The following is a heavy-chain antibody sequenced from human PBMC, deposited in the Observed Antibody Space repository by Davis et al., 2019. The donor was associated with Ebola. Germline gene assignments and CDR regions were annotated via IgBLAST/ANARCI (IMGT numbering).Heavy chain of an antibody. CDR2: IGSRGSPK. CDR3: TRPGRRDSPGY. V-gene: IGHV3-48*02. D-gene: IGHD5-24*01. J-gene: IGHJ4*02. Sequence: GESLKISCVASGFPFNVYTMNWVRQAPGKGLEWISDIGSRGSPKYYADSVRDRFTISRDNAQNSVYLQMNSLRDEDTAVYYCTRPGRRDSPGYWGQGTLVTVSS. CDR1: GFPFNVYT.